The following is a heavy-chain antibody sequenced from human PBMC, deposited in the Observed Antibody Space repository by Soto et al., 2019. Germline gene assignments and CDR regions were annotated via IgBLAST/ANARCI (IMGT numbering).Heavy chain of an antibody. J-gene: IGHJ6*02. CDR2: MNPNSGNT. CDR1: GYTFTSYD. D-gene: IGHD4-4*01. CDR3: ARIGPYTSNNAHYYYYGMDV. Sequence: QVQLVQSGAEVKKPGASVKVSCKASGYTFTSYDINWVRQATGQGREWMGWMNPNSGNTGYAQKFQGRVTMTRNTTISTAYMKLSMQRCEDTAVYELARIGPYTSNNAHYYYYGMDVWGQGTTVTVSS. V-gene: IGHV1-8*01.